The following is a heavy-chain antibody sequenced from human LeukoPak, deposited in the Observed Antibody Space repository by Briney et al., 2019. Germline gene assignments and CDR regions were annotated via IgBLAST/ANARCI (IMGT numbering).Heavy chain of an antibody. Sequence: GGSLRLSCAASGFTFSSYAMHWVRQAPGKGLEWVAIISYDGSNKDYADSAKGRFTISRDNSKNTLFLQMNSLRGEDTAMYYCARVQGGGYRTADYWGQGTLVTVSS. CDR3: ARVQGGGYRTADY. V-gene: IGHV3-30*04. CDR2: ISYDGSNK. J-gene: IGHJ4*02. D-gene: IGHD6-19*01. CDR1: GFTFSSYA.